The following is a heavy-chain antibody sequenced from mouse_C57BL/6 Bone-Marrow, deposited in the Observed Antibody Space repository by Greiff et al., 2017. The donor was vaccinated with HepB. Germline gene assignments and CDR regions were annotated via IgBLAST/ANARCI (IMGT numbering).Heavy chain of an antibody. Sequence: VQLQQSGPELVKPGASVKIPCKASGYTFTDYNMDWVKQSHGKSLEWIGDINPNNGGTIYNQKFKGKATLTVDKSSSTAYMELRSLTSEDTAVYYCAREAPYYGSSSYYFDYWGQGTTLTVSS. CDR1: GYTFTDYN. CDR3: AREAPYYGSSSYYFDY. J-gene: IGHJ2*01. D-gene: IGHD1-1*01. V-gene: IGHV1-18*01. CDR2: INPNNGGT.